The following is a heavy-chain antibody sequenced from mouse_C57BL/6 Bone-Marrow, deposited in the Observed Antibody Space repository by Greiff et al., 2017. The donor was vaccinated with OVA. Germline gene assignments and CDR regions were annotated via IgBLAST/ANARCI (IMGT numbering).Heavy chain of an antibody. J-gene: IGHJ2*01. Sequence: QVQLQQPGAELVMPGASVKLSCKASGYTFTSYWMHWVKQRPGQGLEWIGELDPSDSSPNYNQKFKGKSTLTVDKSSSTAYMQLSSLTSEDSAVYYCAREGAPYYFDYWGQGTTLTVSS. CDR2: LDPSDSSP. CDR1: GYTFTSYW. V-gene: IGHV1-69*01. CDR3: AREGAPYYFDY.